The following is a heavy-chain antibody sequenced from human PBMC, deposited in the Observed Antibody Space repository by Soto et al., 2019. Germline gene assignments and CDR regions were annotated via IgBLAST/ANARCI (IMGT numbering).Heavy chain of an antibody. Sequence: GWSLRLSCAASGFTFSSYGMHLVRQAPGKGLEWVAVISYDGSNKYYADSVKGRFTISRDNSKNTLYLQMNSLRAEDTAVYYCAKAPPDYYDSSGYYHPKYYFEYWGQGTLVTVSS. J-gene: IGHJ4*02. D-gene: IGHD3-22*01. CDR3: AKAPPDYYDSSGYYHPKYYFEY. V-gene: IGHV3-30*18. CDR2: ISYDGSNK. CDR1: GFTFSSYG.